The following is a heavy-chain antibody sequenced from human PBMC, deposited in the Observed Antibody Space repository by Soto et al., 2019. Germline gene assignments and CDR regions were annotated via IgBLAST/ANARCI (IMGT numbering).Heavy chain of an antibody. J-gene: IGHJ4*02. D-gene: IGHD3-9*01. CDR3: ATVTEYYDILTGYYTQYYFDY. Sequence: PSETLSLTCTVSGGSISSGGYYWSWIRQHPGKGLEWIGYIYYSGSTYYNPSLKSRFTISVDTSNNQFSLKLSSVTAADTSVYYCATVTEYYDILTGYYTQYYFDYWGQGTLVTVSS. CDR2: IYYSGST. CDR1: GGSISSGGYY. V-gene: IGHV4-31*03.